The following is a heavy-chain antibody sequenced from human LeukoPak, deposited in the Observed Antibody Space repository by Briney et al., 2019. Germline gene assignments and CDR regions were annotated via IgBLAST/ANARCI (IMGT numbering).Heavy chain of an antibody. CDR3: TTGEITMIVGRGDY. V-gene: IGHV3-15*01. CDR1: GFTFSNAW. CDR2: IKSKTDGGTT. Sequence: GGSLRLSCAASGFTFSNAWMCWVRQSPGKGLEWVGRIKSKTDGGTTDYAAPVKGRFTISRDDSKNTLYLQMNSLKTEDTAVYYCTTGEITMIVGRGDYWGQGTLVTVSS. D-gene: IGHD3-22*01. J-gene: IGHJ4*02.